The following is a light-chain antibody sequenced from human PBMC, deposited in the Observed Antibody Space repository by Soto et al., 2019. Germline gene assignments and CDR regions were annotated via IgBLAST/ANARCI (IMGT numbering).Light chain of an antibody. J-gene: IGKJ5*01. CDR3: QNYDSAPIT. CDR1: QGISNY. Sequence: DVQMPQSPSSLSASVGDRVSITCLASQGISNYLAWYQQTPGKVTKVLIYAAYTLQPGVPSRFSGSGSGTDFTLTINSLHPDDIATYFCQNYDSAPITFGQGTRLEIK. CDR2: AAY. V-gene: IGKV1-27*01.